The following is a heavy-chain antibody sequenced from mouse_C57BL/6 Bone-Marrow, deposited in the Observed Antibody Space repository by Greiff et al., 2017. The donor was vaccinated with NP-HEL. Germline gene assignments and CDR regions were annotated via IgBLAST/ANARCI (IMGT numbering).Heavy chain of an antibody. V-gene: IGHV5-17*01. D-gene: IGHD4-1*01. Sequence: EVQGVESGGGLVKPGGSLKLSCAASGFTFSDYGMHWVRQAPEKVLEWVAYISSVSSAIYYADTVKGRVTISRDNATNTLFLQMTSLRSEDTAMYYCARLWDVVDYWGQGTTLTVSS. CDR3: ARLWDVVDY. J-gene: IGHJ2*01. CDR2: ISSVSSAI. CDR1: GFTFSDYG.